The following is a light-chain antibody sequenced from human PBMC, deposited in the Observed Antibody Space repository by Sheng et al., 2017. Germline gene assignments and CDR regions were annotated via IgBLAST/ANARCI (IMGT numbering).Light chain of an antibody. CDR2: QNN. CDR3: QAWDSSVLV. J-gene: IGLJ3*02. V-gene: IGLV3-1*01. CDR1: KLGDKY. Sequence: SYEVTQPPSVSVSPGHTATITCSGDKLGDKYVCWYQQKPGQSPVLVIYQNNKRPSGIPERFSGSNSGNTATLTIRGTQAMDEADYYCQAWDSSVLVFGGGTKVTVL.